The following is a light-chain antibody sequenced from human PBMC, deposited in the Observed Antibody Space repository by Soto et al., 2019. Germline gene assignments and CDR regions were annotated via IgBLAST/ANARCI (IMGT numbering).Light chain of an antibody. V-gene: IGKV3-15*01. CDR1: QSVSSN. CDR3: QQYNNWPRT. J-gene: IGKJ1*01. Sequence: IVMTQSPATLSVSPGERATLSCRASQSVSSNLAWYQQTPGQAPRLLIYDASTRATGIPARFSGSGSGTEFTLTISSLQSEDFAVYYCQQYNNWPRTFAQGTRWIS. CDR2: DAS.